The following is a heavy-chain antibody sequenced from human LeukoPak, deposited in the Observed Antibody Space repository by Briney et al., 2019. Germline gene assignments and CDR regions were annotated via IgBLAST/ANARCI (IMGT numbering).Heavy chain of an antibody. J-gene: IGHJ4*02. D-gene: IGHD6-19*01. V-gene: IGHV4-59*02. CDR3: VVTQKWLAFDY. CDR1: GGSVSGRY. CDR2: WRYDGSP. Sequence: SETLSLTCAVSGGSVSGRYWSWIRQPPGKGLEWIANWRYDGSPNYTPSLESRATIPLDTSKNQFSLRLTSVTAADTAVYYCVVTQKWLAFDYWGQGILVTVSS.